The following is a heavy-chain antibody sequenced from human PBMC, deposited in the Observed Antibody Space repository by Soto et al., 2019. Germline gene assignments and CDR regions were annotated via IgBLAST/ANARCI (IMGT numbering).Heavy chain of an antibody. CDR1: GFSFSSFA. D-gene: IGHD3-22*01. CDR2: ISYDGSNK. J-gene: IGHJ6*02. V-gene: IGHV3-30*03. Sequence: GGSLRLSCAASGFSFSSFAMHWVRQAPGKGLEWVAIISYDGSNKYYVDSVKGRFTISRDNSKNTLYLQMNSLRAGDTAVYYCARSPPGGYHYYYGMDVWGQGTTVTVSS. CDR3: ARSPPGGYHYYYGMDV.